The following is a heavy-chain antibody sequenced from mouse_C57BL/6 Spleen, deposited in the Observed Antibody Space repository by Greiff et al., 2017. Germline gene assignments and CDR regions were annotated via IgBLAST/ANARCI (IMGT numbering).Heavy chain of an antibody. CDR3: ARREGPFAY. D-gene: IGHD3-3*01. J-gene: IGHJ3*01. CDR2: ISGGGGNT. V-gene: IGHV5-9*01. CDR1: GFTFSSYT. Sequence: EVQLVESGGGLVKPGGSLKLSCAASGFTFSSYTMSWVRQTPEKRLEWVATISGGGGNTYYPDSVKGRFTISRDNAKNTLYLQMSSLRSEDTALYYCARREGPFAYWGQGTLVTVSA.